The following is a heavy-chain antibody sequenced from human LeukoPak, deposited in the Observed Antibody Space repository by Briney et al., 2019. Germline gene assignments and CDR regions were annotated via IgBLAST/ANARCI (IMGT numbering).Heavy chain of an antibody. CDR2: IHHSGSS. D-gene: IGHD3-10*01. CDR3: ANYGSGSYRFDP. CDR1: GGSISSGGYY. J-gene: IGHJ5*02. V-gene: IGHV4-31*03. Sequence: SETLSLTCTVSGGSISSGGYYWGWIRQHPGKGLEWIGYIHHSGSSYYNPSLKSRVIISVDTSKNQFSLKLNSVTAADTAVYYCANYGSGSYRFDPWGQGTLVTVSS.